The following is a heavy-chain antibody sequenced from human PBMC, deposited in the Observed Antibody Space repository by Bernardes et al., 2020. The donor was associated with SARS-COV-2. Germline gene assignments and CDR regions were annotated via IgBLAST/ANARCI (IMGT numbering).Heavy chain of an antibody. D-gene: IGHD1-26*01. CDR3: ARDKWEQQPTLRRLGFDY. CDR2: IDTSGST. Sequence: SETLSLTCTVSGGSISGGNYYWSWIRQPAGKGLEWIGRIDTSGSTHYNPSLKSRVTISVDTSKNQFSLKLSSVTAADTAVYYCARDKWEQQPTLRRLGFDYWGQGTLVTVSS. J-gene: IGHJ4*02. CDR1: GGSISGGNYY. V-gene: IGHV4-61*02.